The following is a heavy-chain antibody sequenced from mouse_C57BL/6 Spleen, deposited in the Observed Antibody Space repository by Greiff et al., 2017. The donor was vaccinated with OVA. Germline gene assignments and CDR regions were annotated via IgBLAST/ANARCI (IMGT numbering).Heavy chain of an antibody. CDR3: ARRNYGVYAMDY. CDR2: INPGSGGT. J-gene: IGHJ4*01. Sequence: LQESGAELVRPGTSVKVSCKASGYAFTNYLIEWVKQRPGQGLEWIGVINPGSGGTNYNEKFKGKATLTADKSSSTAYMQLSSLTSEDSAVYFCARRNYGVYAMDYWGQGTSVTVSS. D-gene: IGHD1-1*01. CDR1: GYAFTNYL. V-gene: IGHV1-54*01.